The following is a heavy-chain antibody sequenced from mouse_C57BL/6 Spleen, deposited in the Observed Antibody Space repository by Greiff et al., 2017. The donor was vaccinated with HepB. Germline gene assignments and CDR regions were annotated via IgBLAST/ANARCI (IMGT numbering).Heavy chain of an antibody. CDR1: GYTFTSYW. D-gene: IGHD2-4*01. CDR3: ARSGDDYDGY. CDR2: IDPSDSYT. J-gene: IGHJ2*01. V-gene: IGHV1-50*01. Sequence: QVQLQQPGAELVKPGASVKLSCKASGYTFTSYWMQWVKQRPGQGLEWIGEIDPSDSYTNSNQKFKGKATLTVDTSSSTAYMQLSSLTSEDSAVYYWARSGDDYDGYWGQGTTLTVSS.